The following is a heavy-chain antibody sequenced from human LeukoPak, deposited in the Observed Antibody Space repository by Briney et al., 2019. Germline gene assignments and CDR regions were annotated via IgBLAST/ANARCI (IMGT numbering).Heavy chain of an antibody. CDR2: IYTSGST. CDR1: GGSISSYY. J-gene: IGHJ4*02. D-gene: IGHD6-13*01. Sequence: SETLSLTCTVSGGSISSYYWSWIRQPAGKGLEWIGRIYTSGSTNYNPSLKSRVTMSVDTSKNQFSLKLSSVPAADTAVYYCAREWYSSSWLYFDYWGQGTRVTVSS. V-gene: IGHV4-4*07. CDR3: AREWYSSSWLYFDY.